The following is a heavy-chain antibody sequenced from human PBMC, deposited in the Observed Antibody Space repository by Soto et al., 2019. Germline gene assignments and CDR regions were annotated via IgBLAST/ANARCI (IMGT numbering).Heavy chain of an antibody. CDR2: IYYSGST. J-gene: IGHJ5*02. V-gene: IGHV4-31*03. CDR1: VAPFTVVGYS. Sequence: QVQLQESGPDLVRPSRTLSLPCLFLVAPFTVVGYSWSWIRQHPGKGLEWIGYIYYSGSTYYNPSLKSRVTISVDTSKNQFSLKLSSVTAADTAVYYCARSIDPWGQGTLVTVSS. CDR3: ARSIDP.